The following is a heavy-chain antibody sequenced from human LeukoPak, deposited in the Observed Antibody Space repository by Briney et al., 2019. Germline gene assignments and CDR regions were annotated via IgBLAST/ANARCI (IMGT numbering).Heavy chain of an antibody. CDR2: ITGSGDTT. D-gene: IGHD1-26*01. Sequence: GGSLRLSCAASGFTFSTCAMSWVRQAPGKGLEWVSGITGSGDTTYYADSVKGRFTISRDNSKNTLYLQMNSLRAEDTAVYYRAKVALGGWEIDTFDLWGQGTMVTVSS. CDR3: AKVALGGWEIDTFDL. CDR1: GFTFSTCA. V-gene: IGHV3-23*01. J-gene: IGHJ3*01.